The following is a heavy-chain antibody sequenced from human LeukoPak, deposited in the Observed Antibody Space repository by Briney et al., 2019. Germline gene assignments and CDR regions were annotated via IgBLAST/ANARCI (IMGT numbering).Heavy chain of an antibody. J-gene: IGHJ3*02. CDR3: ARDRIVVVTAIPYAFNI. CDR1: GGTFSSYA. V-gene: IGHV1-69*05. CDR2: IIPIFGTA. D-gene: IGHD2-21*02. Sequence: SVKVSCKASGGTFSSYAISWVRQAPGQGLEWMGRIIPIFGTANYAQKFQGRVTITTDESTGTAYMELSSLRSEDTAVYYCARDRIVVVTAIPYAFNIWGQGTMVTVSS.